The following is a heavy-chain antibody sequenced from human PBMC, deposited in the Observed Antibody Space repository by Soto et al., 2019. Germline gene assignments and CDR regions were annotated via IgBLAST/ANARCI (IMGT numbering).Heavy chain of an antibody. J-gene: IGHJ4*02. CDR2: IYYSGST. CDR3: ARPTVTNGGVDY. CDR1: GGSISSSSYY. Sequence: PSETLSLTCTVSGGSISSSSYYWGWIRQPPGKGLEWIGSIYYSGSTYYNPSLKSRVTISVDTSKNQFSLKLSSVTAADTAVYYCARPTVTNGGVDYWGQGTLVTV. V-gene: IGHV4-39*01. D-gene: IGHD4-17*01.